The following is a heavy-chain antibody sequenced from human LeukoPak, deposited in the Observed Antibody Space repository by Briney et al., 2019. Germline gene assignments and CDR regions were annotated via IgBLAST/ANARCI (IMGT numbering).Heavy chain of an antibody. CDR2: ISSSSTI. J-gene: IGHJ6*03. CDR1: GFTFSSYS. V-gene: IGHV3-48*04. Sequence: GGSLRLSCAASGFTFSSYSMNWVRQAPGKGLEWVSYISSSSTIYYADSVKGRFTISRDNAKNSLYLQMNSLRAEDTAVYYCASKQGKYYYYYYMDVWGKGTTVTVSS. CDR3: ASKQGKYYYYYYMDV.